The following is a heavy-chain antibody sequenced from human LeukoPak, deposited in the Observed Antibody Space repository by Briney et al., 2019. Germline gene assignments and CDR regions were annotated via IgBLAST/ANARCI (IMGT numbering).Heavy chain of an antibody. CDR3: AREGYYYDSSGYHDAFDI. CDR1: GGSISSYY. Sequence: SETLSLTCTVSGGSISSYYWSWIRQPAGKGLEWIGRIYTSGSTNCNPSLKSRVTMSVDTSKNQFSLKLSSVTAADTAVYYCAREGYYYDSSGYHDAFDIWGQGTMVTVSS. J-gene: IGHJ3*02. CDR2: IYTSGST. D-gene: IGHD3-22*01. V-gene: IGHV4-4*07.